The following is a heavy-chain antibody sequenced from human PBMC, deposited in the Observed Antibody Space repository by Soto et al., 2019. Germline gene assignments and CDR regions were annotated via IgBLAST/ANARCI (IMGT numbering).Heavy chain of an antibody. V-gene: IGHV2-5*02. CDR3: AHRVLRTVFGLVTTTAIYSDF. CDR2: IYWDDDK. J-gene: IGHJ4*02. CDR1: GFSLTTSGVG. Sequence: QITLNESGPTVVRPTETLTLTCRFSGFSLTTSGVGMGWIRQSPGKAPEWLALIYWDDDKRYSASLKSRLTTTKDTSKNQVVLTVSDLDPTDTATYYCAHRVLRTVFGLVTTTAIYSDFWGQGTPVAVSS. D-gene: IGHD3-3*01.